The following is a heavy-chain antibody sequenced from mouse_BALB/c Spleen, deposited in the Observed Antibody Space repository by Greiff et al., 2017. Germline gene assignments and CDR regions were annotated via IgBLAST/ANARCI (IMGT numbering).Heavy chain of an antibody. J-gene: IGHJ3*01. Sequence: DVKLVESGGGLVKPGGSLKLSCAASGFTFSSYTMSWVRQTPEKRLEWVATISSGGSYTYYPDSVKGRFTISRDNAKNTLYLQMSSLKSEDTAMYYCTRDHYYGSRGGFAYWGQGTLVTVSA. CDR2: ISSGGSYT. CDR1: GFTFSSYT. CDR3: TRDHYYGSRGGFAY. D-gene: IGHD1-1*01. V-gene: IGHV5-6-4*01.